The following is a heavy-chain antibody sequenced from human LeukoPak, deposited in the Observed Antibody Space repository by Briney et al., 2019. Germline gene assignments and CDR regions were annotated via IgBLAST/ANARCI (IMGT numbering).Heavy chain of an antibody. CDR3: ARHSAGTTKDY. V-gene: IGHV4-59*08. J-gene: IGHJ4*02. CDR1: GASISPYY. Sequence: SQTLSLTCTVSGASISPYYWSWIRQPPGKGLEWIGYISYSGSTNYNPSLKSRVTISVDTSKNHLSLNLTSVTAADTAVYYCARHSAGTTKDYWGQGTLVTVSS. CDR2: ISYSGST. D-gene: IGHD1-1*01.